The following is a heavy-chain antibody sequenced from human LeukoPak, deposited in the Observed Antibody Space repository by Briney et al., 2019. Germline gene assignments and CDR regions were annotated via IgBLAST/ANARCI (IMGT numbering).Heavy chain of an antibody. CDR3: ARMRYSGSQNAFDI. CDR1: GGSISSGGYY. D-gene: IGHD1-26*01. CDR2: IYYSGST. J-gene: IGHJ3*02. V-gene: IGHV4-31*03. Sequence: SETLSLTCIVSGGSISSGGYYWSWIRQHPGKGLEWIGYIYYSGSTYYNPSLKSRVTISVDTSKNQFSLKLSSVTAADTAVYYCARMRYSGSQNAFDIWGQGTMVTVSS.